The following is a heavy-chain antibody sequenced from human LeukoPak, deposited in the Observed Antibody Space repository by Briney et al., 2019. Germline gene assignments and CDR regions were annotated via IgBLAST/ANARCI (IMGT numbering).Heavy chain of an antibody. Sequence: ASVKVSCKASGYSFTGYYMHWVRQAPRQGLEWMGWINPNSGGTNYAQNFQGRVTMTRDTSISTAYMELSSLRSDDTAVYYCARVRGTGWYYFDHWGQGTLVTVSS. V-gene: IGHV1-2*02. CDR3: ARVRGTGWYYFDH. CDR2: INPNSGGT. CDR1: GYSFTGYY. D-gene: IGHD2-15*01. J-gene: IGHJ4*02.